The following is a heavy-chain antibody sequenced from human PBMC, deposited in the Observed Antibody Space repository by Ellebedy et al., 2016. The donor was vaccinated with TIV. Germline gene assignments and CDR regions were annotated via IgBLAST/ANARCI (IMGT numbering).Heavy chain of an antibody. CDR2: IKQDGSEK. D-gene: IGHD6-13*01. V-gene: IGHV3-7*03. J-gene: IGHJ4*02. Sequence: PGGSLRLSCAASGFTFSSNWMSWVRQTPGKGLEWVAYIKQDGSEKYYVDSVKGRFTISRDNAKNSLYLQMNSLRSEDTAVYYCASDEHSSSWYSFDYWGQGTLVTVSS. CDR1: GFTFSSNW. CDR3: ASDEHSSSWYSFDY.